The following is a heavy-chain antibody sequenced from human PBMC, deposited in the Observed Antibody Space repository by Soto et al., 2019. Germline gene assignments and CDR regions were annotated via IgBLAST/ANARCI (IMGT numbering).Heavy chain of an antibody. CDR2: ISGSDGST. J-gene: IGHJ4*02. D-gene: IGHD6-13*01. CDR1: GFSFSSYA. CDR3: AKDGKIAAAGTWVKYFDY. Sequence: PGGSLRLSXVASGFSFSSYAMSWVRQAPGKGLEWVSVISGSDGSTYYADSVKGRFTISRDNSKNTLYLQMNSLRAEDTAVYYCAKDGKIAAAGTWVKYFDYWGQGTLVTVSS. V-gene: IGHV3-23*01.